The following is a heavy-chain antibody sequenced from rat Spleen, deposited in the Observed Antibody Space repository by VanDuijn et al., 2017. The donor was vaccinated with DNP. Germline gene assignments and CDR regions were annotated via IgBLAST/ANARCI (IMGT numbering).Heavy chain of an antibody. V-gene: IGHV5-29*01. Sequence: EVQLVESGGGLVQPGRSLKLSCAASGFTFSNYDMAWVRRAPTKVLEWVATIIYDGTRTYYRDSVKGRFTISRDNVKSILYLQTNSLGSEDTATYYCARGSGTYYWYFDFWGPGTMVTVSS. J-gene: IGHJ1*01. D-gene: IGHD5-1*01. CDR1: GFTFSNYD. CDR3: ARGSGTYYWYFDF. CDR2: IIYDGTRT.